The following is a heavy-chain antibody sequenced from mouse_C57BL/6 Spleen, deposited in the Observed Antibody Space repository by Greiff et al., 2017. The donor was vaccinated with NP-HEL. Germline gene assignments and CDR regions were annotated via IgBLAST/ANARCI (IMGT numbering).Heavy chain of an antibody. CDR3: AGGGYYAMDY. CDR2: ISSGSSTI. J-gene: IGHJ4*01. Sequence: EVTLVESGGGLVKPGGSLKLSCAASGFTFSDYGMHWVRQAPEKGLEWVAYISSGSSTIYYADTVKGRFTISRDNAKNTLFLQMTSLRSEDTAMYYCAGGGYYAMDYWGQGTSVTVSS. V-gene: IGHV5-17*01. CDR1: GFTFSDYG.